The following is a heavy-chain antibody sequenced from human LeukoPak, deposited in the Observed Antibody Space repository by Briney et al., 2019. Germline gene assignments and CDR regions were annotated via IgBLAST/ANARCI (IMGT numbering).Heavy chain of an antibody. J-gene: IGHJ3*02. CDR3: ARHGGESIVAMILHAFDI. D-gene: IGHD5-12*01. Sequence: SETLSLTCTVSGGSISSYSWSWIRQPPGKGLEWIGSMYYSGSTNYNPSLKSRVTMSVDTSKNRFSLRLSSVTAADTAVYYCARHGGESIVAMILHAFDIWGQGTMVTVSS. CDR2: MYYSGST. V-gene: IGHV4-59*08. CDR1: GGSISSYS.